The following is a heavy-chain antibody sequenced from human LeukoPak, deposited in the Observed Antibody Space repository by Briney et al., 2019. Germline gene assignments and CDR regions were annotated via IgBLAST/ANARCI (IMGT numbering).Heavy chain of an antibody. CDR3: ARDLNGDYFFDY. V-gene: IGHV3-21*01. Sequence: GGSLRLSCAASGFTFSSYSMNWVRQAPGKGLEWVSSISSSSSYIYYADSVKGRFTISRGNAKNSLYLQMNSLRAEDTAVYYCARDLNGDYFFDYWGQGTLVTVSS. D-gene: IGHD4-17*01. CDR2: ISSSSSYI. J-gene: IGHJ4*02. CDR1: GFTFSSYS.